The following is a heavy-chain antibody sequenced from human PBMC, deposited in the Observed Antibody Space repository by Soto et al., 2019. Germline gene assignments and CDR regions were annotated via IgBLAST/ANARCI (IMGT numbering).Heavy chain of an antibody. D-gene: IGHD3-22*01. CDR3: ARGHDSSGYQRIGY. Sequence: QVQLVQSRAEVKKPGASVKVSCKASGYTFTSYDINWVRQATGQGLEWMGWMNPNSGNTGYAQKFQGKVTMTRNTSISTAYMELSSLRSEDTAVYYCARGHDSSGYQRIGYWGQGTLVTVSS. CDR2: MNPNSGNT. V-gene: IGHV1-8*01. CDR1: GYTFTSYD. J-gene: IGHJ4*02.